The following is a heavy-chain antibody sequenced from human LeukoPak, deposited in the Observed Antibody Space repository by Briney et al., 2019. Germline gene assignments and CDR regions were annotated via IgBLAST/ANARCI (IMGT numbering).Heavy chain of an antibody. CDR2: IIPIFGTA. CDR3: ARDQYSSSFPDY. D-gene: IGHD6-13*01. V-gene: IGHV1-69*01. Sequence: SVKVSCKASGGTFSSYAISWVRQAPGQGLEWMGGIIPIFGTANYAQKFQGRVTITADESTSTAYMELSSLRSEDTAVYYCARDQYSSSFPDYWGQGTLVTVSS. J-gene: IGHJ4*02. CDR1: GGTFSSYA.